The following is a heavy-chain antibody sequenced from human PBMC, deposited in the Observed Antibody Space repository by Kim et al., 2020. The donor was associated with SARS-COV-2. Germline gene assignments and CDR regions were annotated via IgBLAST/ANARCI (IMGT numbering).Heavy chain of an antibody. Sequence: GGSLRLSCAASGFTFNNYAMSWVRQAPGKGLEWVSGIRDSGGSTKYADSVKDRFSISRDNSKNTLYLQMDSLRAEDTAVYYCAKVTSGSSGWFEYFQHWGQGTLVTVSS. CDR2: IRDSGGST. CDR3: AKVTSGSSGWFEYFQH. V-gene: IGHV3-23*01. D-gene: IGHD6-19*01. CDR1: GFTFNNYA. J-gene: IGHJ1*01.